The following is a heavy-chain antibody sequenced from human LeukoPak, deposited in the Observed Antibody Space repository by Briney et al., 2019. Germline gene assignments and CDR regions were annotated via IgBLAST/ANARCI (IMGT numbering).Heavy chain of an antibody. V-gene: IGHV4-4*07. D-gene: IGHD1-26*01. Sequence: SETLSLTCAVYGGSFSGYYWSWIRQAAGKGLEWIGRIYTSGSTNYNPSLKSRVTMSVDTSKNQFSLKLNSVTAADTAVYYCARDPGVGATTLGAFDIWGQGTMVTVSS. J-gene: IGHJ3*02. CDR1: GGSFSGYY. CDR3: ARDPGVGATTLGAFDI. CDR2: IYTSGST.